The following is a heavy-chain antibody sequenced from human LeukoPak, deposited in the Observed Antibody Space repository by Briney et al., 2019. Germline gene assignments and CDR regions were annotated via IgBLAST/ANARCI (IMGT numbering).Heavy chain of an antibody. V-gene: IGHV3-21*01. Sequence: GGSLRLSCAASGFTLSSDSMNWVRQAPGKGLEWVSSISSSSSYIYYADSVKGRFTISRDNAKNSLYLQMNSLRAEDTVVYYCARDVGGEYQLLGYYYYGMDVWGQGTTVTVSS. J-gene: IGHJ6*02. CDR1: GFTLSSDS. CDR2: ISSSSSYI. CDR3: ARDVGGEYQLLGYYYYGMDV. D-gene: IGHD2-2*01.